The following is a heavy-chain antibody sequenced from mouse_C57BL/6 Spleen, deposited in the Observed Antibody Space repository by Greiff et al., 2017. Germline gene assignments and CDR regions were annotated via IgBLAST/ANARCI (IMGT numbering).Heavy chain of an antibody. D-gene: IGHD2-4*01. Sequence: VKVEESGPGLVQPSQSLSITCTVTGFSLTSYGVNWVRQSPGTGLEWLGVLWSGGSTDYNAAFISRMSISTDNSHIQVFFKMNSLQSDDTAIYYCATHDYLYAMDYWGQGTSVTVSS. J-gene: IGHJ4*01. V-gene: IGHV2-2*01. CDR2: LWSGGST. CDR3: ATHDYLYAMDY. CDR1: GFSLTSYG.